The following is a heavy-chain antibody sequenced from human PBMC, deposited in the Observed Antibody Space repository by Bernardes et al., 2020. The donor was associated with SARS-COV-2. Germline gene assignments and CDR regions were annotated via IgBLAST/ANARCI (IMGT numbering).Heavy chain of an antibody. CDR3: AREKVGDFDAFDV. V-gene: IGHV5-10-1*01. CDR2: IDPSDSKT. CDR1: GYSFTNYW. D-gene: IGHD3-16*01. J-gene: IGHJ3*01. Sequence: IPCKGSGYSFTNYWITWVRQMPGKGLEWMGRIDPSDSKTNYSPSFQGHVTFAADKSINTVYLQWSGLKASDTAIFFCAREKVGDFDAFDVWGQGTMVTVSS.